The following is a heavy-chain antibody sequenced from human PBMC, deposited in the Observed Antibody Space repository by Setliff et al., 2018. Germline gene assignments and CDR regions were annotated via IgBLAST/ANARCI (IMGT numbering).Heavy chain of an antibody. V-gene: IGHV1-69*10. J-gene: IGHJ4*02. CDR2: IIPILGIA. CDR3: ARGLHSSGWYWAFDY. D-gene: IGHD6-19*01. CDR1: GGTFSSYA. Sequence: SVKVSCKASGGTFSSYAISWVRQAPGQGLEWMGGIIPILGIANYAQKFQGRVTITADESTSTAYMELSSLRSEDTAVYYCARGLHSSGWYWAFDYWAQGTLVTVSS.